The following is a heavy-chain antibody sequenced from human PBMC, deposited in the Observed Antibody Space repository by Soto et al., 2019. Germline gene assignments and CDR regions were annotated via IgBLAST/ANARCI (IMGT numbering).Heavy chain of an antibody. D-gene: IGHD4-17*01. CDR3: AKQRDYDGLFHY. V-gene: IGHV3-30*18. Sequence: GGSLRLSCAASGFTFSSYAMSWVRQAPGKGLEWVAVVSYDGRNKYYGDSVKGRFTISRDNSKNTLYLQMDSLRAEDTAVYYCAKQRDYDGLFHYWGQGTLVTVSS. J-gene: IGHJ4*02. CDR2: VSYDGRNK. CDR1: GFTFSSYA.